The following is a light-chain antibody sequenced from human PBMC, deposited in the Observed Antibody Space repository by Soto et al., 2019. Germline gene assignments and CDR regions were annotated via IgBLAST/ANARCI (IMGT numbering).Light chain of an antibody. CDR1: QSVTNSF. CDR2: ATS. CDR3: QQYGSSSWT. Sequence: EIVLAPSPGTLSLSPRERATLSCRASQSVTNSFLAWYQQKPGQTPRLLIYATSTRATGIPARFSGSGSGTDFTLTISRLEPEDFAVYYCQQYGSSSWTFGQGTKVDIK. V-gene: IGKV3-20*01. J-gene: IGKJ1*01.